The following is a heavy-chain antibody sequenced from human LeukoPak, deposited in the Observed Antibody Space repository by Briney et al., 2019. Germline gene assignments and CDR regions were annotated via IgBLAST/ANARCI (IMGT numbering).Heavy chain of an antibody. J-gene: IGHJ4*02. CDR2: IYSGGST. D-gene: IGHD1-20*01. V-gene: IGHV3-53*01. CDR3: AILGYDYYFDY. CDR1: GFTVSSNY. Sequence: PGGSLRLSCAASGFTVSSNYMSWVRQAPGKGLEWVSVIYSGGSTYSADSVKGRFTISRDNSKNTLYLQMNSLRAEDTAVYYCAILGYDYYFDYWGQGTLVTVSS.